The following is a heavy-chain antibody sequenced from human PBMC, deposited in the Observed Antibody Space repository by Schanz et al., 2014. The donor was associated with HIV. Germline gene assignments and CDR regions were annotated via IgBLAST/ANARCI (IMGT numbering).Heavy chain of an antibody. CDR2: INPNSGGT. J-gene: IGHJ2*01. CDR3: AMGPDYYDSSAYYRVGLWYFDL. Sequence: QVQLVQSGAEVKKPGASVKVSCKASGYTFTGYYMHWVRQAPGQGLEWMGWINPNSGGTNYAQKLQGRVTMTRDTSSSTAYMELRRLRYDDTAVYYCAMGPDYYDSSAYYRVGLWYFDLWGRGTLVTVSS. CDR1: GYTFTGYY. D-gene: IGHD3-22*01. V-gene: IGHV1-2*02.